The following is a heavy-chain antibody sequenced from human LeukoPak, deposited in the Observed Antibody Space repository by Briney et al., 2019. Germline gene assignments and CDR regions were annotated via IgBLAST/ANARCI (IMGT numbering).Heavy chain of an antibody. CDR1: GDSITSSSCN. D-gene: IGHD2-2*02. Sequence: SQTLSLTCAVSGDSITSSSCNWSWIRQPPGKGLECIGYISQSGNSYFTPSLNSRATISVDKSKNSFSLNLNFVTAADTAVYYCARDQVDYTIPDHFDSWGKGILVIVSS. CDR3: ARDQVDYTIPDHFDS. V-gene: IGHV4-30-2*01. CDR2: ISQSGNS. J-gene: IGHJ4*02.